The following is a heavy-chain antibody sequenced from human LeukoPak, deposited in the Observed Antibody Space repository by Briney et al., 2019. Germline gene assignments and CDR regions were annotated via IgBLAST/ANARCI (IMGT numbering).Heavy chain of an antibody. D-gene: IGHD5/OR15-5a*01. CDR2: ISSSSSYI. Sequence: PGGSLRLSCAASGFTFSSYSMNWVRQAPGKGLEWVSSISSSSSYIYYADSVKGRFTISRDNAKNSLYLQMNSLRAEDTAVYYCAKDRSEVYDVQLGVYYYGMDVWGQGTTVTVSS. V-gene: IGHV3-21*01. CDR1: GFTFSSYS. CDR3: AKDRSEVYDVQLGVYYYGMDV. J-gene: IGHJ6*02.